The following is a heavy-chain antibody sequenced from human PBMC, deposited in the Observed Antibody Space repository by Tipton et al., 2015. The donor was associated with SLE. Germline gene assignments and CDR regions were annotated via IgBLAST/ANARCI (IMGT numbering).Heavy chain of an antibody. CDR1: GFTFSDYW. Sequence: GSLRLSCAASGFTFSDYWMSWVRQAPGKGLEWVANIHQDGNEKYYVDSVKGRFTVSRDNAKKSLYLQMNSLRAEDTAVYYCGRDLHYWGQGTLVSVSS. CDR2: IHQDGNEK. CDR3: GRDLHY. J-gene: IGHJ4*02. V-gene: IGHV3-7*01.